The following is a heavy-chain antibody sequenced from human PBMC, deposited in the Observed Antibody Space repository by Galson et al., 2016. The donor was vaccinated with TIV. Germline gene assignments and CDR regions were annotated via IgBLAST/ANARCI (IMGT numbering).Heavy chain of an antibody. J-gene: IGHJ5*02. V-gene: IGHV3-33*01. Sequence: SLRLSCAASGLTSNSYGIHWVRQAPGKGLEWVAVTWYDGSNQYYAESVKGRFTIARDNSKNTMHLQMNSLRPEDTAVYYCARDNSGLTNFGVAQGWLDPWGQGTLVTVSS. CDR1: GLTSNSYG. CDR2: TWYDGSNQ. CDR3: ARDNSGLTNFGVAQGWLDP. D-gene: IGHD3-3*01.